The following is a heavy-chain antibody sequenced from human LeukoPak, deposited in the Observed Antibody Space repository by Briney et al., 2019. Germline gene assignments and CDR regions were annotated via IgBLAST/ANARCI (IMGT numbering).Heavy chain of an antibody. CDR1: GGPVATSSYY. J-gene: IGHJ4*02. D-gene: IGHD1-26*01. Sequence: SETLSLTCSVSGGPVATSSYYWAWIRQPPGKGLEWIGSIYYDGNDYYNPSLKSRVTMSVDTSNNQFSLNLGSLTAADTAVYYCARQGSGRSSDYWGQGTLVTVSS. CDR2: IYYDGND. CDR3: ARQGSGRSSDY. V-gene: IGHV4-39*01.